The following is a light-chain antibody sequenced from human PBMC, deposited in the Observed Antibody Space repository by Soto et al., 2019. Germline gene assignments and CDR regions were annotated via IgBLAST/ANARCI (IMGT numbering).Light chain of an antibody. CDR2: QVS. V-gene: IGLV2-14*01. Sequence: QSALTQPASVSGSPGQSITISCTGTSSDIGAYNSVSWYQHHPGKAPKLIVFQVSFRPSAVSDRFSGSKSDNTASLTISGLQTEDEADYYCSSYAGSNKSVFGTGTKVTVL. J-gene: IGLJ1*01. CDR1: SSDIGAYNS. CDR3: SSYAGSNKSV.